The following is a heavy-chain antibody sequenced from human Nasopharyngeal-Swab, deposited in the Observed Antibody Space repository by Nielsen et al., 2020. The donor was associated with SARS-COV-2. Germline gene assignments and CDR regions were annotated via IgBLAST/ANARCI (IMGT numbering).Heavy chain of an antibody. J-gene: IGHJ6*02. D-gene: IGHD3-3*01. CDR2: VNHIGRA. CDR3: ARDIFGVVSYFDYGLDV. V-gene: IGHV4-34*01. CDR1: GGTFSGFF. Sequence: SETLSLTCDVNGGTFSGFFWSWVRLPPGKGLEWIGAVNHIGRADYNPSLKSRVTISVDTSKNQLSLKLTSVTAAYTAVYYCARDIFGVVSYFDYGLDVWGQGTTVTVSS.